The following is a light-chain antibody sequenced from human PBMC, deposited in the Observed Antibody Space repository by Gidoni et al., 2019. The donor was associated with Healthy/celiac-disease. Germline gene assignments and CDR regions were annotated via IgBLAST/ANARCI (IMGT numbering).Light chain of an antibody. V-gene: IGKV1-33*01. CDR2: DAS. CDR1: QDISNY. J-gene: IGKJ4*01. CDR3: QQYDNLPLT. Sequence: IKMTQSPSSLSASVGDRVTITCQASQDISNYLNWYQQKPGKAPKLLIYDASNLETGVPSRFSGRGSGTDFTFTISSLQPEDIATYYCQQYDNLPLTFGGGTKVEIK.